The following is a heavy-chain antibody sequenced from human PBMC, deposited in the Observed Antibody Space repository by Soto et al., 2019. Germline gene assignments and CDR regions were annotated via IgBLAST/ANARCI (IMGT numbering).Heavy chain of an antibody. J-gene: IGHJ6*03. V-gene: IGHV4-39*01. CDR2: IFYSGST. CDR3: VRPVNFYYYYMDV. Sequence: QPQLQESGPGLVKPSETLSLTCTVSGVSISSSSDYWGWIRQPPGKGLEWIGSIFYSGSTYYNPSLQSRDTISIDTSKNQFSLKLSSVTAADTAVYYCVRPVNFYYYYMDVWGKGTTVTVSS. CDR1: GVSISSSSDY.